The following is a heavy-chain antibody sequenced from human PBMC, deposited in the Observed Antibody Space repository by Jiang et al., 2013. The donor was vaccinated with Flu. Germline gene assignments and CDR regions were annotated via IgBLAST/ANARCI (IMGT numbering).Heavy chain of an antibody. Sequence: PGLVKPSETLSLTCTVSGGSISSSSYYWGWIRQPPGKGLEWIGSIYYSGSTYYNPSLKSRVTISVDTSKNQFSLKLSSVTAADTAVYYCARGGSSGPHGINDAFDIWGQGTMVTVSS. D-gene: IGHD3-16*01. CDR2: IYYSGST. V-gene: IGHV4-39*07. J-gene: IGHJ3*02. CDR1: GGSISSSSYY. CDR3: ARGGSSGPHGINDAFDI.